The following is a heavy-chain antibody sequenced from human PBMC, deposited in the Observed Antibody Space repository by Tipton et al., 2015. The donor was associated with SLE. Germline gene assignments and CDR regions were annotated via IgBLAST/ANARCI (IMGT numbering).Heavy chain of an antibody. CDR2: INPSGGST. V-gene: IGHV1-46*01. Sequence: QVQLVQSGAEVKKPGASVKVSCKASGYTLINYYVHWVRQAPGQGLDWMGKINPSGGSTTYAQKFQGRVTMTRDTSTSTVYMDLSSLRSEDTAVYYCAREVPDWGTGNVLHFDLWGRGTLVTVSS. CDR1: GYTLINYY. CDR3: AREVPDWGTGNVLHFDL. J-gene: IGHJ2*01. D-gene: IGHD1-14*01.